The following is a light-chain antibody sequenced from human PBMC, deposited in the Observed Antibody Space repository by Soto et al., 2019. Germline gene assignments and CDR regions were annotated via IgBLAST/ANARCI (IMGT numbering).Light chain of an antibody. CDR3: QQYINWPMYT. CDR2: GTS. J-gene: IGKJ2*01. V-gene: IGKV3-15*01. Sequence: EIVMTQSPATLSVSPGERATLSCRASQSVSSNLAWYQQKPGQAPRLLIYGTSTRATDIPARFSGSGSGTEFTLTISSLQSEDFAVYYCQQYINWPMYTFGQGTKLEIK. CDR1: QSVSSN.